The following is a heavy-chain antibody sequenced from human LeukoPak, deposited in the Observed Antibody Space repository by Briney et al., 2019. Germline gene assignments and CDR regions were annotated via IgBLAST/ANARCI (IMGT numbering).Heavy chain of an antibody. CDR1: GFTVSDYG. CDR2: ISYDGSNK. V-gene: IGHV3-30*18. D-gene: IGHD6-19*01. J-gene: IGHJ4*02. Sequence: GGSLRLSCAASGFTVSDYGMHWVRQAPGKGLEWVAVISYDGSNKYYADSVKGRFTISRDNSKNTLYLQMNSLRAEDTAVYYCAKDLGGSGFHYWGQGTLVTVSS. CDR3: AKDLGGSGFHY.